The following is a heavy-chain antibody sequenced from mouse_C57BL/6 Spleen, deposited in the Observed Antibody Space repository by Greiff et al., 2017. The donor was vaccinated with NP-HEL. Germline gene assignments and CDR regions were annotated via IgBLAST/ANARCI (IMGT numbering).Heavy chain of an antibody. CDR1: GYTFTSYW. D-gene: IGHD2-1*01. Sequence: QVQLQQPGAELVQPGASVKLSCKASGYTFTSYWMHWVKQRPGQGLEWIGEIDPSDSYTNYNPKFNGKATLTVDTSSSTAYMQLSSLTSEESAVYDCAKNYNYAMDYWGQGTSVTVSS. CDR2: IDPSDSYT. J-gene: IGHJ4*01. CDR3: AKNYNYAMDY. V-gene: IGHV1-50*01.